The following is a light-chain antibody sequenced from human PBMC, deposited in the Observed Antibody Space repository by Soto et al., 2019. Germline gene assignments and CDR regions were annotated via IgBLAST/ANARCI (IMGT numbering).Light chain of an antibody. CDR1: ERIYSAY. V-gene: IGKV3-20*01. CDR2: GTS. Sequence: EVVLTQSPGTLSLSRGERATLSCRASERIYSAYLGWYQQKPGQAPRLLIYGTSSRATGIPDRFSGSGSGTDFTLTISRLEPEDFAVYYCQQHGVSHITFGQGTRLEIK. CDR3: QQHGVSHIT. J-gene: IGKJ5*01.